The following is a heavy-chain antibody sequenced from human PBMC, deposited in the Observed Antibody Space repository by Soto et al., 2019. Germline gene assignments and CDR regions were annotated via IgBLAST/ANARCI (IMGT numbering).Heavy chain of an antibody. Sequence: SETLSLTCTVSGGSISSYYWSWIRQPPGKGQEWIGYIYYSGSTNYNPSLKSRVTISVDTSKNQFSLKLSSVTVADTAVYYCARGPNSLGVDWGQGTLVTVSS. CDR2: IYYSGST. CDR1: GGSISSYY. CDR3: ARGPNSLGVD. V-gene: IGHV4-59*01. D-gene: IGHD2-8*01. J-gene: IGHJ4*02.